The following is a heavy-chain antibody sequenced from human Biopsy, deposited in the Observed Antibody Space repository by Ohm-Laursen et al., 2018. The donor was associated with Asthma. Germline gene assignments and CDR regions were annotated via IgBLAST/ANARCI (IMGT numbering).Heavy chain of an antibody. CDR3: AKGHGDYVFPYSQH. CDR1: GFTSSSFG. J-gene: IGHJ1*01. CDR2: ISYDGSDK. V-gene: IGHV3-30*18. Sequence: SLRLSCAASGFTSSSFGIHWVRQAPGKGLEWVAVISYDGSDKYYADSVKGRFTISRDNSKNTLYLQMNSLRAEDTAVYYCAKGHGDYVFPYSQHWGQGTLVTVSS. D-gene: IGHD4-17*01.